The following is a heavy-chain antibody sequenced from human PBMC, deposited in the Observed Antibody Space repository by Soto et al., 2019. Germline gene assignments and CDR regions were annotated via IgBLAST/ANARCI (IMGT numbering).Heavy chain of an antibody. CDR2: INAGNGNT. J-gene: IGHJ4*02. D-gene: IGHD3-9*01. CDR1: GYTFTSYA. V-gene: IGHV1-3*01. Sequence: GASVKVSCKASGYTFTSYAMHWVRQAPGQRLERMGWINAGNGNTKYSQKFQGRVTITRDTSASTAYMELSSLRSEDTAVYYCARDRGDYDILTGLFDYWGQGTLVTVSS. CDR3: ARDRGDYDILTGLFDY.